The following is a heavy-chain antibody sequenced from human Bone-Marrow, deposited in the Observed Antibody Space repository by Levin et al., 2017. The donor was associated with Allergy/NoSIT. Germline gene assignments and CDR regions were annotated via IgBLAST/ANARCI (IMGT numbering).Heavy chain of an antibody. Sequence: GGSLRLSCAASGFTFSSYWMSWVRQAPGKGLEWVANIKQDGSEKYYVDSVKGRFTISRDNAKNSLYLQMNSLRAEDTAVYYCAREGDSSGYNDFDYWGQGTLVTVSS. J-gene: IGHJ4*02. CDR2: IKQDGSEK. D-gene: IGHD3-22*01. V-gene: IGHV3-7*01. CDR3: AREGDSSGYNDFDY. CDR1: GFTFSSYW.